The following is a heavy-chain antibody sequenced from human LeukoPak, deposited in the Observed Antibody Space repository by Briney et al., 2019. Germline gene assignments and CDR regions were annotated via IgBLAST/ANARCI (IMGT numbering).Heavy chain of an antibody. CDR2: ISHDGSNK. CDR1: GFIFSSYP. Sequence: PGGSLRLSCAASGFIFSSYPMHWVRQAPGLGLQWVAVISHDGSNKFYEDSVKGRFTISRDNAKNSLFLQMNSLSAEDTAVYYCAKVQDGSSWYEYFQHWGQGTLVTVSS. D-gene: IGHD6-13*01. CDR3: AKVQDGSSWYEYFQH. J-gene: IGHJ1*01. V-gene: IGHV3-30*07.